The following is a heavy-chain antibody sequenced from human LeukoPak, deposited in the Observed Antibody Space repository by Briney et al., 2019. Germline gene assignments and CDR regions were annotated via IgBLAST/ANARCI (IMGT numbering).Heavy chain of an antibody. V-gene: IGHV3-43*02. D-gene: IGHD3-9*01. J-gene: IGHJ6*02. CDR2: ISGDGTIT. Sequence: GGSLRLSCAASGFNFDDYAMHWVRQSPGKGLEWVSLISGDGTITYYADSVKGRFTISRDNNKSSLFLQMKSLRTEDTALYYCAKEYDILTGYGPYYSMDVWGQGTTVTVSS. CDR3: AKEYDILTGYGPYYSMDV. CDR1: GFNFDDYA.